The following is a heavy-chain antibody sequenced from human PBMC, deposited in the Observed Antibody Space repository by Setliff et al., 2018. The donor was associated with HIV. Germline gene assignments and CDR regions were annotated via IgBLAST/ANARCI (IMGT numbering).Heavy chain of an antibody. CDR1: GGSFSDNY. Sequence: SETLSLTCAVYGGSFSDNYWSWIRQSPGKGLEWIGEINHSGRTKYSPSLRSRVSISVDTSKNQFSLKLTSVTAADTAVYYCGSAGSGTRAPPRYWGQGTLVTVSS. CDR2: INHSGRT. V-gene: IGHV4-34*01. CDR3: GSAGSGTRAPPRY. J-gene: IGHJ4*02. D-gene: IGHD1-1*01.